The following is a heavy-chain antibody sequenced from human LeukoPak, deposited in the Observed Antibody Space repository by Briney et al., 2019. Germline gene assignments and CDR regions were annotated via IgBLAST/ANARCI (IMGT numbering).Heavy chain of an antibody. J-gene: IGHJ4*02. CDR3: ARQVMGATRTFDY. CDR1: GGSISSYY. Sequence: PSETLSLTCTVSGGSISSYYWSWIRQPPGKGLEWIGYIYTSGSTNYNPSLKSRVTISVDTSKNQFFLKLSSVTAADTAVYYCARQVMGATRTFDYWGQGTLVTVSS. D-gene: IGHD1-26*01. CDR2: IYTSGST. V-gene: IGHV4-4*09.